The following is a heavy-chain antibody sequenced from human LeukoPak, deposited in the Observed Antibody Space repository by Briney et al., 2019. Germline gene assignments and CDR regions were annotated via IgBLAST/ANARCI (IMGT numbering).Heavy chain of an antibody. CDR3: ARLNMVRGVIPAPYYYYGMDV. CDR2: IYYSGST. CDR1: GGSISSYY. Sequence: PSETLSLTCTVSGGSISSYYWSWIRQPPGKGLEWIGYIYYSGSTNYNPSLKSRVTISVDTSKNQFSLKLSSVTAADTAMYYCARLNMVRGVIPAPYYYYGMDVWGQGTTVTVSS. D-gene: IGHD3-10*01. J-gene: IGHJ6*02. V-gene: IGHV4-59*08.